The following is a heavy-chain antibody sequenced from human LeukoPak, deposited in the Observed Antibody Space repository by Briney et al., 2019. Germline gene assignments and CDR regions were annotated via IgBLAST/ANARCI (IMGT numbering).Heavy chain of an antibody. V-gene: IGHV4-38-2*02. CDR2: IYQSGTS. Sequence: PSETLSLTCTVSGYSISSGYYWGWIRQPPGKGLEWIGSIYQSGTSYYNPSLKSRVTISVDTSKNQFSLKLNSVTAADTAVYYCARDNWGSSGIFDYWGQGTLVTVSS. CDR1: GYSISSGYY. J-gene: IGHJ4*02. CDR3: ARDNWGSSGIFDY. D-gene: IGHD6-6*01.